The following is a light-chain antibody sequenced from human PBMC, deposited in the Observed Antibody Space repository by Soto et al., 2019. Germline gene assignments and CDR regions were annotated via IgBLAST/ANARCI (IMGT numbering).Light chain of an antibody. CDR1: QSVSSSY. CDR2: GAS. V-gene: IGKV3-20*01. CDR3: QQYNNWPTWT. J-gene: IGKJ1*01. Sequence: EIVLTQSPGTLSLSPGERATLSCRASQSVSSSYLAWYQQKPGQAPRLLIYGASSRATGIPDRFSGSGSGTEFTLTISSLQSEDFAIYYCQQYNNWPTWTFGPGTRVEIK.